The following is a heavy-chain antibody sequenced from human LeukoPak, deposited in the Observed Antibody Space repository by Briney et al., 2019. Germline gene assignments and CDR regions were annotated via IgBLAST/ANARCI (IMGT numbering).Heavy chain of an antibody. CDR2: IYYSGST. CDR1: GGSISENIYY. CDR3: ARALWSGSFDY. V-gene: IGHV4-30-4*08. Sequence: PSETLSLTCTVSGGSISENIYYWSWIRQPPGKGLEWIGYIYYSGSTYYNPSLKSRVTISVDTSKNQFSLKLSSVTAADTAVYYCARALWSGSFDYWGQGTLVTVSS. D-gene: IGHD3-3*01. J-gene: IGHJ4*02.